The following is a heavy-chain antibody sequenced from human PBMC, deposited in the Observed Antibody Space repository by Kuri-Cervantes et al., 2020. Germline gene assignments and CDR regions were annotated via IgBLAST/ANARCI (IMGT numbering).Heavy chain of an antibody. CDR2: ISGSGGST. V-gene: IGHV3-23*01. Sequence: GGSLRLSCAASGFTFSSYAMSWVRQAPGKGLEWVSAISGSGGSTYYADSVKGQFTISRDNSKNTLYLQMNSLRAEDTAVYYCAKEDSSGWYSGFGYFDYWGQGTLVTVSS. CDR1: GFTFSSYA. J-gene: IGHJ4*02. D-gene: IGHD6-19*01. CDR3: AKEDSSGWYSGFGYFDY.